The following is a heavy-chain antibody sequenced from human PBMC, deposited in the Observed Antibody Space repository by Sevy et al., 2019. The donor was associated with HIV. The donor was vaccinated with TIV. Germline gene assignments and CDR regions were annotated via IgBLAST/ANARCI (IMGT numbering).Heavy chain of an antibody. V-gene: IGHV5-51*03. CDR1: GYSFTSYW. CDR2: IYPGDSDT. CDR3: ARRIAVAGTGGMEDY. J-gene: IGHJ4*02. D-gene: IGHD6-19*01. Sequence: KQRESLKISCKGSGYSFTSYWIGWVRQMPGKGLEWMGIIYPGDSDTRYSPSFQGQVTISADKSISTAYLQWGSLKASDTAMYYCARRIAVAGTGGMEDYWGQGTLVTVSS.